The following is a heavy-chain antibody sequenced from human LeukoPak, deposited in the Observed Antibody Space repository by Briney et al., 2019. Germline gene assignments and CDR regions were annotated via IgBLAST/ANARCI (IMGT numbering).Heavy chain of an antibody. CDR2: IKQDGSEK. D-gene: IGHD6-19*01. J-gene: IGHJ3*02. CDR1: GFIFSSHW. CDR3: ARDLAVAGASLAFDI. V-gene: IGHV3-7*01. Sequence: GGSPRLSCAASGFIFSSHWMSWVRQAPGKGLEWVANIKQDGSEKNYVDSVKGRFIISRDNAKNSLHLQMNSLRAEDAAVYYCARDLAVAGASLAFDIWGQGTVVTVSS.